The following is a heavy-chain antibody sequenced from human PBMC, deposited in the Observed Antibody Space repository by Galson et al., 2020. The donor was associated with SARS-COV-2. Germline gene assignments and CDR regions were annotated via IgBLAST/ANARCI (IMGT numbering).Heavy chain of an antibody. J-gene: IGHJ3*02. V-gene: IGHV4-30-2*01. Sequence: SETLSLTCAVSGTSISSGSSSWNWIRQPPGKGLAWIGYISHSGGTYYNPSLKSLVTISGDRSKNQFSLRLSSVTAADTAVYYCARLHYGEYAPEAFDIWGPGTRVTVAS. D-gene: IGHD4-17*01. CDR2: ISHSGGT. CDR1: GTSISSGSSS. CDR3: ARLHYGEYAPEAFDI.